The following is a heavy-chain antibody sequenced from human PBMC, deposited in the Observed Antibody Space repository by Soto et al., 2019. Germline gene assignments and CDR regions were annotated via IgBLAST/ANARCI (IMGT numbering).Heavy chain of an antibody. D-gene: IGHD3-16*01. CDR2: ISAYNGNT. J-gene: IGHJ4*02. CDR3: ARDFTGWPPDGVDS. CDR1: GYTFTSYA. V-gene: IGHV1-18*01. Sequence: ASVKVSCKASGYTFTSYAISGVRQAPGQGLEWMGWISAYNGNTNYAQNLRGRVTMTTDASTSTAYMELRSLRYDDTAMYYCARDFTGWPPDGVDSWGQGTQVTVSS.